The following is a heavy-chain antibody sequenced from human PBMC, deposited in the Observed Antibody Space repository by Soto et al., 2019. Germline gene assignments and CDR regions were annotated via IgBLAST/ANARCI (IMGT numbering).Heavy chain of an antibody. CDR2: ISPHNDRT. CDR1: GYNFTSYG. Sequence: ASVKVSCKASGYNFTSYGISWVRQAPGQGLEWMGWISPHNDRTKYARRFQDRVTMTTETPTSTVYMELGSLRSDDTAVYYCARDLYYSSGRYFDHDAFDIWGQGAVVTVSS. D-gene: IGHD6-19*01. CDR3: ARDLYYSSGRYFDHDAFDI. V-gene: IGHV1-18*01. J-gene: IGHJ3*02.